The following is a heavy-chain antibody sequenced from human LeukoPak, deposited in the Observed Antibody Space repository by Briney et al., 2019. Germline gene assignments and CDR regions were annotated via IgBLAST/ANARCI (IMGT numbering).Heavy chain of an antibody. D-gene: IGHD2-21*02. CDR1: GFTFSNYY. J-gene: IGHJ4*02. CDR3: AKDLGVTTFDY. V-gene: IGHV3-11*01. CDR2: ISSSGTTI. Sequence: GGSLRLSCAASGFTFSNYYMNWIRQAPGKGLEWVSYISSSGTTIYYADSVKGRFTISRDNTKNSLYLQMNSLRAEDTAVYYCAKDLGVTTFDYWGQGTLVTVSA.